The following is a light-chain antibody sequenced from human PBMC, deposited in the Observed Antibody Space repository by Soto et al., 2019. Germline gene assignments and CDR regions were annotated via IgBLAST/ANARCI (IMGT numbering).Light chain of an antibody. CDR1: SSDVGGYNY. CDR3: SSYTSSSTVV. V-gene: IGLV2-14*01. Sequence: QSVLTQPASVSGSPGQSITISCTGTSSDVGGYNYVSWYQQHPGKAPKLMIYEVSNRPSGVSNRFSGSKSGNTASLTISGLQAEDEADYYCSSYTSSSTVVFGGGTNATVL. CDR2: EVS. J-gene: IGLJ2*01.